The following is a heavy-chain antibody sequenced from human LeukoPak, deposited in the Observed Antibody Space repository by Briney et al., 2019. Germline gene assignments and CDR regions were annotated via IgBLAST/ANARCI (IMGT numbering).Heavy chain of an antibody. CDR2: VWYDGSNK. Sequence: GGSLRLSCAASGFSFSSFGMHWVRQAPGKGLEWVALVWYDGSNKYFADSVNGRFTISRDNSKNTLYLQMNSLRAEDTAVYYCARPYSTYSNYGMDVWGQGTTVTVS. CDR3: ARPYSTYSNYGMDV. J-gene: IGHJ6*02. V-gene: IGHV3-33*01. CDR1: GFSFSSFG. D-gene: IGHD4-11*01.